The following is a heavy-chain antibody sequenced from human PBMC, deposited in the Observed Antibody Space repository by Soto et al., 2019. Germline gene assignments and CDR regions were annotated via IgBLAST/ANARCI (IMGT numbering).Heavy chain of an antibody. CDR1: GYTFTIYD. J-gene: IGHJ1*01. D-gene: IGHD6-13*01. Sequence: ASVKVSCKASGYTFTIYDINWVRQATGQGFEYMGRINPNLGNTDYVQKFQGRVTITADKSTSTAYMELSSLRSEDTAVYYCARDLGSSSWYAGYFQHWGQGTLVTVSS. CDR2: INPNLGNT. CDR3: ARDLGSSSWYAGYFQH. V-gene: IGHV1-8*01.